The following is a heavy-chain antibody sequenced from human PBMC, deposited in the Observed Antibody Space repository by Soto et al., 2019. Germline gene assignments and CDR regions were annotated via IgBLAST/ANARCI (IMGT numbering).Heavy chain of an antibody. V-gene: IGHV1-69*13. J-gene: IGHJ6*02. CDR2: IIPIFGTA. D-gene: IGHD2-15*01. CDR3: ARRGGGYCSGGSCYNGMDV. Sequence: SVKVSCKASGGTFSSYAISWVRQAPGQGLEWMGGIIPIFGTANYAQKFQGRVTITADESTSTAYMELSSLRSEDTAVYYCARRGGGYCSGGSCYNGMDVWGQGTTVTVSS. CDR1: GGTFSSYA.